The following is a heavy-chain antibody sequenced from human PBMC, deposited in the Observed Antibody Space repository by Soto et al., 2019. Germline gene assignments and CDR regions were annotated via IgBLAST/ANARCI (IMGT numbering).Heavy chain of an antibody. J-gene: IGHJ4*02. CDR1: GGSISSGGYY. CDR3: ARGDNYGDRLDY. V-gene: IGHV4-31*03. CDR2: IYYSGST. Sequence: QVQLQESGPGLVKPSQTLSLTCTVSGGSISSGGYYWSWIRQHPGKGLEWIGYIYYSGSTYYNPSVKSRVTISVDTSKNQFSLKLSSVTAADTAVYDCARGDNYGDRLDYWGQGTLVTVSS. D-gene: IGHD4-17*01.